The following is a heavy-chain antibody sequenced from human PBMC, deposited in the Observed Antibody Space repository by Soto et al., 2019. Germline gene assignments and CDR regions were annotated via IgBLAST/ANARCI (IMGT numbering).Heavy chain of an antibody. CDR3: ARGEAVAGTYYFDY. D-gene: IGHD6-19*01. CDR1: GFTFSSYW. J-gene: IGHJ4*02. CDR2: INSDGSST. Sequence: EVQLVESGGGLVQPGGSLRLSCAASGFTFSSYWMHWVRQAPGKGLVWVSRINSDGSSTSYADSVKGRFTISRDNAKNTLYLQMDSLRAEDTAVYYCARGEAVAGTYYFDYWGQGTLVTLSS. V-gene: IGHV3-74*01.